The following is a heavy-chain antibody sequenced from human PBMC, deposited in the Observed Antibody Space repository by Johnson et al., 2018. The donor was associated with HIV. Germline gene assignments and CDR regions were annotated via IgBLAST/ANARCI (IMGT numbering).Heavy chain of an antibody. J-gene: IGHJ3*02. V-gene: IGHV3-20*04. D-gene: IGHD6-6*01. CDR1: GFTFDDYG. Sequence: VQLVESGGGVVQPGGSLRLSCAASGFTFDDYGMSWVRQAPGKGLEWVSGINWNGGSTAYGDSVQGRFTISRDNAKNSLYLQMNSLRAEDTALYFCARDGRGEQLVDQGDAFDIWGQGTMVTVSS. CDR2: INWNGGST. CDR3: ARDGRGEQLVDQGDAFDI.